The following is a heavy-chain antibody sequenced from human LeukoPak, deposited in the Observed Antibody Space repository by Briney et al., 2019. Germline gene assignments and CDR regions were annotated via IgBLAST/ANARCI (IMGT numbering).Heavy chain of an antibody. V-gene: IGHV3-48*03. CDR2: ISSSGSTI. D-gene: IGHD3-10*01. CDR3: ARGRGFGQPY. J-gene: IGHJ4*02. CDR1: GFTFTSYE. Sequence: GGALRLSCAASGFTFTSYEMNWVRQAPGEGLEWVSYISSSGSTIYYADSVKGRFTISRDNAKNSLYLQMNSLRAEDTAVYYCARGRGFGQPYWGQGTLVTVSS.